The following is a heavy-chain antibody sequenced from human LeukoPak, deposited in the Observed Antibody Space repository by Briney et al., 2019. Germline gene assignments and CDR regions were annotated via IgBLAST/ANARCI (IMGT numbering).Heavy chain of an antibody. J-gene: IGHJ4*02. Sequence: PSENLSLTCAVYDGSFSGFYWSWIRQPPGQGLEWIGEINHSGSTNYNPSLKGRGTISVDTSKNQCSLKLSSVTAADTAVYYCASDRSSSFGYYFDYWGQGTLVTVSS. V-gene: IGHV4-34*01. D-gene: IGHD6-13*01. CDR1: DGSFSGFY. CDR2: INHSGST. CDR3: ASDRSSSFGYYFDY.